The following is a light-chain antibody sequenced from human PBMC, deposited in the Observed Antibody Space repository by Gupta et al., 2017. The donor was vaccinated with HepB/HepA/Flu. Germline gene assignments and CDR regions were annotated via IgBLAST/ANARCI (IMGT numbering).Light chain of an antibody. Sequence: DSVMTQSPLSLPVTPGEPASISCRSSQSLLHSNGYNYLDWYLQKPGQSPQLLIYLGSKRASGVPDRFSGSGSGKDFTLKSSRGEAEDVGVYYFKQSLQTITFGQGTRVEIK. V-gene: IGKV2-28*01. CDR1: QSLLHSNGYNY. J-gene: IGKJ5*01. CDR2: LGS. CDR3: KQSLQTIT.